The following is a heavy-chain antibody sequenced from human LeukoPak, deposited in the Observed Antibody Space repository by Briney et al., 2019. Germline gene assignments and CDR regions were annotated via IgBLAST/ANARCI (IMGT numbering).Heavy chain of an antibody. V-gene: IGHV4-39*07. Sequence: PSETLSLTCTVPGGSISSSSYYWGWIRQPPGKGLEWIGSIYYSGSTYYNPSLKSRVTISVDTSKNQFSLKLSSVTAADTAVYYCARTEESGYSYRYFGYYYYMDVWGKGTTVTVSS. D-gene: IGHD5-18*01. CDR1: GGSISSSSYY. J-gene: IGHJ6*03. CDR2: IYYSGST. CDR3: ARTEESGYSYRYFGYYYYMDV.